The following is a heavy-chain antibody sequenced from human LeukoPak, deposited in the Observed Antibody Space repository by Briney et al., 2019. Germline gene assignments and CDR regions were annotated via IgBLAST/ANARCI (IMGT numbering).Heavy chain of an antibody. CDR3: ARAPPDYGGYTNDY. J-gene: IGHJ4*02. D-gene: IGHD4-23*01. CDR2: ISGSSSRI. Sequence: GGSLRLSCAASGFSFSSYSMNWVRRAPGKGLEWVSYISGSSSRIYYADSVKGRFTISRDNAETSLYLQMNSLRAEDTAVYYCARAPPDYGGYTNDYWGQGTLVTVSS. CDR1: GFSFSSYS. V-gene: IGHV3-48*01.